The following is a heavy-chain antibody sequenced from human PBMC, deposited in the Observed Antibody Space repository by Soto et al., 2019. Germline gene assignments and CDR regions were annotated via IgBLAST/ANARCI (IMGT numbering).Heavy chain of an antibody. D-gene: IGHD6-13*01. Sequence: EVQLLDSGGGLVQPGGSLRLSCAASGFTFSNYAMNWVRQAPGQGLEWVSTIRGGGGSTYYADSVKGRFTIYRDNSRNTLYLQMNSRRVEDTAVYYCAKDQYTRSWCNHDAFDIWGQGTMVTVSS. V-gene: IGHV3-23*01. CDR2: IRGGGGST. J-gene: IGHJ3*02. CDR3: AKDQYTRSWCNHDAFDI. CDR1: GFTFSNYA.